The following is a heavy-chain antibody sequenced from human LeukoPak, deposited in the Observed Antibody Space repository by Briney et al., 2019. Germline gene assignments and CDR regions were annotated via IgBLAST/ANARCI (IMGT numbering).Heavy chain of an antibody. Sequence: ASVKVSCKASGYTFTDHYMHWVRQAPGQGLEWVGWINPNSGGTNYARKFEGRLTMTTDTPTSTAYMELRSLRSDDTAVYYCARPTITLFDEGAFDVWGQGTLVTVSS. CDR1: GYTFTDHY. D-gene: IGHD5-24*01. J-gene: IGHJ3*01. CDR2: INPNSGGT. CDR3: ARPTITLFDEGAFDV. V-gene: IGHV1-2*02.